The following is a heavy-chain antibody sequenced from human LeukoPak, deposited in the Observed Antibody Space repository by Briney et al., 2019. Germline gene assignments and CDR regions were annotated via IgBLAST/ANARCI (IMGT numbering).Heavy chain of an antibody. V-gene: IGHV4-34*01. CDR3: ATEHRDIVATGLYY. CDR1: GGSFSGYY. J-gene: IGHJ4*01. D-gene: IGHD5-12*01. Sequence: PSETQSLTCAVYGGSFSGYYWSWIRQPPGKGLEWIGEINHSGSTNYNPSLKSRVTISVDTSKNQFSLKLSSVTAADTAVYYCATEHRDIVATGLYYWGQGSLVTVSS. CDR2: INHSGST.